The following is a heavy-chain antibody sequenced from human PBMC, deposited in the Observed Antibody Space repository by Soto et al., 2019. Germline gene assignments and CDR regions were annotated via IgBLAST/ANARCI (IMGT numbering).Heavy chain of an antibody. CDR2: INPNSGGT. J-gene: IGHJ6*03. CDR1: GYTFTGYY. Sequence: ASVKVSCKASGYTFTGYYMHWVRQAPGQGLEWMGWINPNSGGTNYAQKFQGWVTMTRDTSISTAYMELSRLRSDDTAVYYCARDGGGNCTNGVCYFGYYYYYMDVWGKGTTVTVSS. CDR3: ARDGGGNCTNGVCYFGYYYYYMDV. D-gene: IGHD2-8*01. V-gene: IGHV1-2*04.